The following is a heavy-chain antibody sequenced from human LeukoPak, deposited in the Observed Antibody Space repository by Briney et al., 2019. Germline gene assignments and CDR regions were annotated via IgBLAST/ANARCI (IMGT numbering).Heavy chain of an antibody. J-gene: IGHJ3*02. CDR2: TRRSGSNQ. CDR1: RFTFSSYE. D-gene: IGHD3-22*01. Sequence: GGSLRLSHAASRFTFSSYEMNWGPQAPGKRLERVSYTRRSGSNQHYADSVRGRFTISRDTATKTQYLQMSRVRDENTAVYYCARGDYYDSSGYYFPDAFDIWGQGTMVTVSS. CDR3: ARGDYYDSSGYYFPDAFDI. V-gene: IGHV3-48*03.